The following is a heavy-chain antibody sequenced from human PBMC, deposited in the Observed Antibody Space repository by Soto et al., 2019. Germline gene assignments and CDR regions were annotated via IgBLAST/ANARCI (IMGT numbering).Heavy chain of an antibody. V-gene: IGHV5-51*01. CDR1: GYSFTSYW. J-gene: IGHJ5*02. CDR2: IYPGDSDT. Sequence: PGESLKISCKGSGYSFTSYWIGWVRQMPGKGLKWMGIIYPGDSDTRYSPSFQGQVTISADKSISTAYLQWSSLKASDTAMYYCARTFIVVVPAPRPGWFAPSGKETLLT. D-gene: IGHD2-2*01. CDR3: ARTFIVVVPAPRPGWFAP.